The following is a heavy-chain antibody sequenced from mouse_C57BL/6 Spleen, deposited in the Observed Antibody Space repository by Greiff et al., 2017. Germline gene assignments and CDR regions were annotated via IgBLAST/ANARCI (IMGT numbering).Heavy chain of an antibody. CDR2: INPNNGGT. J-gene: IGHJ3*01. V-gene: IGHV1-26*01. CDR3: ARPYYYGPFAY. Sequence: VQLQQSGPELVKPGASVKISCKASGYTFTDYYMNWVKQSHGKSLEWIRDINPNNGGTSYNQKFKGKATLTVDKSSSTAYMELRSLTSEDSAVYYCARPYYYGPFAYWGQGTLVTVSA. CDR1: GYTFTDYY. D-gene: IGHD1-1*01.